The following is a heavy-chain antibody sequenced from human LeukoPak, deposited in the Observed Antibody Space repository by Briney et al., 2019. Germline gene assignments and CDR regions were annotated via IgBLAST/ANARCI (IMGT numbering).Heavy chain of an antibody. CDR1: GFTFSSYG. J-gene: IGHJ4*02. V-gene: IGHV3-53*01. Sequence: GGSLRLSCAASGFTFSSYGMHWVRQAPGKGLEWVSIIYGGGNTYYADSVKGRFTISRDNSKNTLYLQMSSLRAEDTAVYYCASEVGSSTNYWGQGTLVTVSS. CDR3: ASEVGSSTNY. D-gene: IGHD1-26*01. CDR2: IYGGGNT.